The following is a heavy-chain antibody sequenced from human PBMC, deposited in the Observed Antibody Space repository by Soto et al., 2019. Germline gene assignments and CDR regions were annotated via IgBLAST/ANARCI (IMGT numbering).Heavy chain of an antibody. CDR1: GFPFNNYA. CDR2: ISYDGSNS. J-gene: IGHJ6*02. V-gene: IGHV3-30*18. CDR3: AKGILSATFAPYAMDV. D-gene: IGHD3-16*01. Sequence: QVQLVESWGGVVQPGTSLRLSCAASGFPFNNYAMHWVRQRPGKGLDCVAVISYDGSNSYYSDSVKGRFTVSRDRSKNTLSLQMNSMRVEDTAVYYCAKGILSATFAPYAMDVWGQGTTVTVSS.